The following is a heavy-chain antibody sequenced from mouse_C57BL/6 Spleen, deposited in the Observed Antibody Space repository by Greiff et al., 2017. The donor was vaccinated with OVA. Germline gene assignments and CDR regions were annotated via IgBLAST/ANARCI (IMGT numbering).Heavy chain of an antibody. V-gene: IGHV1-26*01. Sequence: EVKLQQSGPELVKPGASVKISCKASGYTFTDYYMNWVKQSHGKSLEWIGDINPNNGGTSYNQKFKGKATLTVDKSSSTAYMELRSLTSEDSAVYYCARWGGSSYGYFDYWGQGTTLTVSS. J-gene: IGHJ2*01. CDR2: INPNNGGT. CDR1: GYTFTDYY. D-gene: IGHD1-1*01. CDR3: ARWGGSSYGYFDY.